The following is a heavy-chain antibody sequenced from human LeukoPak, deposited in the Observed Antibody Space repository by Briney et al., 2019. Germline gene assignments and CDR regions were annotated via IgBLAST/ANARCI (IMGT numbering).Heavy chain of an antibody. CDR2: SYPGDSDT. D-gene: IGHD3-10*01. CDR1: GYSFTSYW. J-gene: IGHJ4*02. Sequence: GGSLKISCKGSGYSFTSYWIGWVRQMPGKGLEGMGISYPGDSDTRYSPSFQGQVTISADKSISTAYLQWSSLKASDTAMYYCARTLGTYYYGSGSPFDYWGQGTLVTVSS. V-gene: IGHV5-51*01. CDR3: ARTLGTYYYGSGSPFDY.